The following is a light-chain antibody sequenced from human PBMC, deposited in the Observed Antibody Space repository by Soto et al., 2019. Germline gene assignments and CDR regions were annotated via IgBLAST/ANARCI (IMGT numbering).Light chain of an antibody. J-gene: IGKJ4*01. V-gene: IGKV3-11*01. CDR1: QSVSSF. Sequence: EIVLTQSPATLSLSPGERATLSCRASQSVSSFLAWYQQRPGQAPRLLIYDASKRATGIPARFSGSGSGTDFTLTISSLEPEDFAIYYCQQRSEWPLTVGGGTKVELK. CDR3: QQRSEWPLT. CDR2: DAS.